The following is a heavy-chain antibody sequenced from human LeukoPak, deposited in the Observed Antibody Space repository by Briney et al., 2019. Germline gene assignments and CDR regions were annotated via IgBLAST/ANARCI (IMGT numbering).Heavy chain of an antibody. CDR3: ARAYYYDSSGYPTHYYYYYMDV. V-gene: IGHV1-18*01. Sequence: ASVKVSCKASGYTFTTYGISWGRRAPGPGLRGRGWISAYNGNTNYAQKLQGRVTMTTDTSTSTAYMELRSLRSDDTAVYYCARAYYYDSSGYPTHYYYYYMDVWGKGTTVTISS. CDR1: GYTFTTYG. CDR2: ISAYNGNT. J-gene: IGHJ6*03. D-gene: IGHD3-22*01.